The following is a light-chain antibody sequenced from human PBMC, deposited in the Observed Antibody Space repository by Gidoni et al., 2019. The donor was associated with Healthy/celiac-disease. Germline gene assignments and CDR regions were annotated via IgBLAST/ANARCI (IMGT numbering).Light chain of an antibody. CDR2: GAS. V-gene: IGKV3-20*01. Sequence: EIVLTQSPGTLSLSPGERATLSCSASQSVSSSYLAWYQQKPGQAPRLLIYGASSTATGIPDRFSGSGSGTDFTLTISRLEPEDFAVYYCQQYGSSPPFTFXPXTKVDIK. CDR1: QSVSSSY. CDR3: QQYGSSPPFT. J-gene: IGKJ3*01.